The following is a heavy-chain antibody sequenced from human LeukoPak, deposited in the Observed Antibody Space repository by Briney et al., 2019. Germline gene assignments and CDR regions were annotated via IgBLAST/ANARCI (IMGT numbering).Heavy chain of an antibody. Sequence: GGSLRLSCAASGFTVNNNYMSWARQAPGKGLEWVSVIYSGDITYYADSVKGRFTISRDNSKNTLYLQMNSLRAEDTAVYYCARGSGYNYGFPDYWGQGTLVTVSS. CDR2: IYSGDIT. CDR3: ARGSGYNYGFPDY. D-gene: IGHD5-18*01. J-gene: IGHJ4*02. V-gene: IGHV3-53*01. CDR1: GFTVNNNY.